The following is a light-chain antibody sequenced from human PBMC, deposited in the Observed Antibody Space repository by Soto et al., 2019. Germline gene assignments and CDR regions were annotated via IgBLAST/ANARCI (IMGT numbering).Light chain of an antibody. Sequence: EIVLTQSPATLSLSPGEGATLSCRASQSVSHDLAWYQQKPGQAPRLLIYEASNRATGIPARFSGSGSGTDFTLTISSLEPEDFAVYYCQQRRNSITFGQGTRLEIK. CDR3: QQRRNSIT. CDR2: EAS. J-gene: IGKJ5*01. CDR1: QSVSHD. V-gene: IGKV3-11*01.